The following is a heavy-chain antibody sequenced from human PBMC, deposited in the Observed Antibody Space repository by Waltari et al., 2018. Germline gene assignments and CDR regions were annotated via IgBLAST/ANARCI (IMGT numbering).Heavy chain of an antibody. D-gene: IGHD3-9*01. Sequence: EVQLVESGGGLVQPGRSLRLSCAASGFTFDDYAMHWVRQAPGKGLEWVSGISWNSGSIGYADSVKGRFTISRDNAKNSQYLQMNSLRAEDTALYYCAKGFHYDILTGTFDYWGQGTLVTVSS. CDR3: AKGFHYDILTGTFDY. CDR2: ISWNSGSI. J-gene: IGHJ4*02. V-gene: IGHV3-9*01. CDR1: GFTFDDYA.